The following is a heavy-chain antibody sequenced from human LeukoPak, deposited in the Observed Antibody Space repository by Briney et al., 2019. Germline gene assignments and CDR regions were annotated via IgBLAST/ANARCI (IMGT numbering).Heavy chain of an antibody. D-gene: IGHD3-10*01. CDR2: IYYSGST. Sequence: PSETLSLTCTVSGGSISSSSYYWGWIRQPPGKGLEWIGSIYYSGSTYYNLSLKSRVTISVDTSKNQFSLKLSSVTAADTAVYYCARFSGFLWGRGTLVTVSS. CDR3: ARFSGFL. V-gene: IGHV4-39*01. CDR1: GGSISSSSYY. J-gene: IGHJ2*01.